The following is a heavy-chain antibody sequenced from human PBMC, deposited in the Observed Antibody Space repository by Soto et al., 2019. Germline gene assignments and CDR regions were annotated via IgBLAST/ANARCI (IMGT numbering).Heavy chain of an antibody. D-gene: IGHD3-3*01. Sequence: QVQLQESGPGLVKPSETLSLTCTVSGGSISSYYWSWIRQPPGKGLEWIGYIYYSGSTNYNPSLKSRVTISVDTSKKQFSLKLSSVTAADTAVYCCARGGERVFGVVDWFDPWGQGTLVTVSS. V-gene: IGHV4-59*01. CDR3: ARGGERVFGVVDWFDP. CDR2: IYYSGST. J-gene: IGHJ5*02. CDR1: GGSISSYY.